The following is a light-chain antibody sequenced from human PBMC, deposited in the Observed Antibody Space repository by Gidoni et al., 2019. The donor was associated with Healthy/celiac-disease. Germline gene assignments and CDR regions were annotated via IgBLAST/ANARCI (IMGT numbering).Light chain of an antibody. CDR1: SSNIGAGHD. V-gene: IGLV1-40*01. J-gene: IGLJ2*01. CDR2: GDS. CDR3: QSYDSSRSALV. Sequence: QSVLTQPPSVSGAPGQRVTISCTGSSSNIGAGHDVHWYQQLPGTAPKLLIYGDSNRPSGVPDRFSGSKSGTSASLAITGLQAEDEADYYCQSYDSSRSALVFGGGTKLTVL.